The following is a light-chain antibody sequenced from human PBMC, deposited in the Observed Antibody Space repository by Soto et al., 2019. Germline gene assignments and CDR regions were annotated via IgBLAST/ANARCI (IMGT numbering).Light chain of an antibody. V-gene: IGKV1-13*02. CDR3: QQFNSYPIP. J-gene: IGKJ5*01. Sequence: AIQLTQSPSSLSASVGDRVTITCRASQGFSSSLAWYQQKPGRPPKLLIYDASTLESGVPSRFSGSGSGTDFPRTITSLQPEDFATYYCQQFNSYPIPFGQGTRLEIK. CDR1: QGFSSS. CDR2: DAS.